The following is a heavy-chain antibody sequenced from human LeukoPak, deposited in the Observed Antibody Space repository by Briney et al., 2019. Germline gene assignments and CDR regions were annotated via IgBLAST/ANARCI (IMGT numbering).Heavy chain of an antibody. Sequence: SETLSLTCAVYGGSFSGYYWSWIRQPPGKGLEWIGEINHSGSTNYNPSLKSRVTISVDTSKNQFSLKLSSVTAADTAVYYCARYDSIINCFDPWGQGTLVTVSS. CDR1: GGSFSGYY. CDR2: INHSGST. J-gene: IGHJ5*02. V-gene: IGHV4-34*01. CDR3: ARYDSIINCFDP. D-gene: IGHD3-22*01.